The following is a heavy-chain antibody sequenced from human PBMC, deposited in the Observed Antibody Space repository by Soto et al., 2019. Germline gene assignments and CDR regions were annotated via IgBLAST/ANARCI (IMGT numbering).Heavy chain of an antibody. J-gene: IGHJ4*02. D-gene: IGHD2-8*01. Sequence: GGSLRLSCAASGFTFSNAWMSWVRQASGKGLEWVGRIKSKTDGGTTDYAAPVKGRFTISRDDSKNTLYLQMNSLKTEDTAVYYCSLMVAEYYFDYWGQGTLVTVSS. CDR2: IKSKTDGGTT. V-gene: IGHV3-15*01. CDR3: SLMVAEYYFDY. CDR1: GFTFSNAW.